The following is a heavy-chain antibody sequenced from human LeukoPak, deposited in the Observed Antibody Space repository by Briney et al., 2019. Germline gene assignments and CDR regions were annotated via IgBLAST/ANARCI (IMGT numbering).Heavy chain of an antibody. CDR3: VKGPSSGWYYYFDY. CDR2: FRSYGGST. D-gene: IGHD6-19*01. J-gene: IGHJ4*02. CDR1: GFTFSSHA. Sequence: GGSLRLSSSAYGFTFSSHATHWVRQAPGNGMEYVSAFRSYGGSTYYADSVKGRFTMSRDNSKNTLYLQMSSLRAEDTAGYYCVKGPSSGWYYYFDYWAQGTLVTVSS. V-gene: IGHV3-64D*06.